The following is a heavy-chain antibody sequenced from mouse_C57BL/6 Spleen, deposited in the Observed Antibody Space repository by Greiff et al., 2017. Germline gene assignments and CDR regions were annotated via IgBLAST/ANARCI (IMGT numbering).Heavy chain of an antibody. J-gene: IGHJ1*03. D-gene: IGHD1-2*01. CDR1: GYTFTSYG. V-gene: IGHV1-81*01. Sequence: QVQLQQSGAELARPGASVKLSCKASGYTFTSYGISWVKQRTGQGLEWIGEIYPRSGNTYYTEKFKGKATLTADKSSSTAYMELRSLTSEDAAVYFCARGDNGVYWYFDVWGTGTTVTVSS. CDR3: ARGDNGVYWYFDV. CDR2: IYPRSGNT.